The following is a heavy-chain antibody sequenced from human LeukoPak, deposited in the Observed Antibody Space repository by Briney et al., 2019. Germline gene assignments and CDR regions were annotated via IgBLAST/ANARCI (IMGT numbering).Heavy chain of an antibody. D-gene: IGHD7-27*01. V-gene: IGHV3-48*03. Sequence: PGGSLRLSCAASGFAFSSYEMNWVRQAPGKGLEWVSYISSSDNTIYYADSVKGRFTISRDNAKNSLYLQMNSLRAEDTAVYYCARDINWVGGYWGQGTLVTVSS. CDR1: GFAFSSYE. CDR3: ARDINWVGGY. CDR2: ISSSDNTI. J-gene: IGHJ4*02.